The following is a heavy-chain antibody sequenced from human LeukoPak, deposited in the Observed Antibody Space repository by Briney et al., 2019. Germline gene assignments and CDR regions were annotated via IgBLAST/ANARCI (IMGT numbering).Heavy chain of an antibody. Sequence: SQTLSLTCVLSGDSFSSNSAAWSWLRQSPSRGLEWLGRTYYRSKLYIDYAVSVKSRITINPDTSKNQFSLHLTSVTPEDTAVYYCARGVGNFDPWGQGTLVTVSS. CDR2: TYYRSKLYI. D-gene: IGHD4-23*01. CDR1: GDSFSSNSAA. J-gene: IGHJ5*02. V-gene: IGHV6-1*01. CDR3: ARGVGNFDP.